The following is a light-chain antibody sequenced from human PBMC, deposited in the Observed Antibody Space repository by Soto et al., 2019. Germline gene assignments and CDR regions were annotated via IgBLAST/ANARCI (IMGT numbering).Light chain of an antibody. V-gene: IGKV3-15*01. CDR1: QSVGSN. J-gene: IGKJ4*01. CDR3: QQLKSWPLT. CDR2: AAS. Sequence: IALTQSPVTLSVSPGERATLSCTASQSVGSNLSWYQQKPGQAPRLIFCAASTRASGFPTRFSGTGSEPDLTLTISSLKSEDWGVDYCQQLKSWPLTFGGGTTEDIK.